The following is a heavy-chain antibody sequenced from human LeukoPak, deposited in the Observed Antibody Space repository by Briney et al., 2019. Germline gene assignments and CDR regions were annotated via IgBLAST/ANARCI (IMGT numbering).Heavy chain of an antibody. CDR1: GGSISSGGYY. D-gene: IGHD2-2*02. CDR2: IYYSGST. V-gene: IGHV4-31*03. Sequence: TSETLSLTCTVSGGSISSGGYYWSWIRQHPGKGLEWIGYIYYSGSTYYNPSLKSRVTISVDTSKNQFSLKLSPVTAADTAVYYCASTYCSSTSCYKEYFQHWGQGTLVTVSS. J-gene: IGHJ1*01. CDR3: ASTYCSSTSCYKEYFQH.